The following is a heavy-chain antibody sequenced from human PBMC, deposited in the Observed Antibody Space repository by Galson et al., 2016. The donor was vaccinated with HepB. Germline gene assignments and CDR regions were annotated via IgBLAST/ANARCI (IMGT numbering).Heavy chain of an antibody. J-gene: IGHJ4*02. V-gene: IGHV1-3*01. CDR3: AKGAGGYYDH. CDR1: GYTFNNYN. CDR2: INFGSGGT. D-gene: IGHD4/OR15-4a*01. Sequence: SVKVSCKAPGYTFNNYNIHWLRQAPGQSLEWLGWINFGSGGTTYSQKFQGRLTITRDTSATTAYMELSGLGSEDTAVYFCAKGAGGYYDHWGQGTLVTVSS.